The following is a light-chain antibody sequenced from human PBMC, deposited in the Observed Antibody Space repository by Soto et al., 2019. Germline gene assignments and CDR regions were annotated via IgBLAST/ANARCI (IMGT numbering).Light chain of an antibody. CDR1: QSVLYSSNNKDY. CDR2: WAS. V-gene: IGKV4-1*01. CDR3: KKYYSTPYT. Sequence: DIVMTQSPDSLAVSLGERATINCKSSQSVLYSSNNKDYLAWYQQKPGQPPKLLIYWASTRESGVPDRFSGSGSGTDFPLTIRSLQAEDVGVYYCKKYYSTPYTFGQGTKLEIK. J-gene: IGKJ2*01.